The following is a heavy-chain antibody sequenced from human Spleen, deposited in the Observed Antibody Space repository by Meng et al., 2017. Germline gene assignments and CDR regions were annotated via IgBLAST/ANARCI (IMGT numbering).Heavy chain of an antibody. CDR1: GGSFSDYY. V-gene: IGHV4-34*01. D-gene: IGHD4-11*01. Sequence: QGQSRQWGAGLLKPSETLSLTCAVYGGSFSDYYWSWIRQPPGKGLEWIGEINHSGSTNYNPSLESRATISVDTSQNNLSLKLSSVTAADSAVYYCARGPTTMAHDFDYWGQGTLVTVSS. J-gene: IGHJ4*02. CDR3: ARGPTTMAHDFDY. CDR2: INHSGST.